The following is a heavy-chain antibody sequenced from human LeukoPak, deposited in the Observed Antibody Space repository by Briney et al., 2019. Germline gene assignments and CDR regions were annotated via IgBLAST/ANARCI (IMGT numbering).Heavy chain of an antibody. D-gene: IGHD3-3*01. J-gene: IGHJ4*02. CDR1: GFTFSTHW. CDR2: IKEDGSAK. Sequence: GGSLRLSCVASGFTFSTHWMSWVRQVPGKGLEWVANIKEDGSAKYYVDSVKGRFTISRDNAKKSLYLQMDSLRAEDSAVYYCASGYLDDFWSGYFWGQGTQVTVSS. V-gene: IGHV3-7*01. CDR3: ASGYLDDFWSGYF.